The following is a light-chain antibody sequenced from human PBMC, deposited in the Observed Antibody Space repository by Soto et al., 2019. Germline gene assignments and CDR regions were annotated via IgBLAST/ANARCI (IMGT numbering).Light chain of an antibody. J-gene: IGKJ2*01. V-gene: IGKV3-20*01. CDR2: AAS. CDR1: QSISSSY. CDR3: QLYGGSHMFS. Sequence: EIGLTQSPGTLSLSPGEGAALSCRTSQSISSSYLAWYQQKPGQAPSLLIYAASSRATGIPDRFSGSGSGTDFTLTISRLEPEDFAVYYCQLYGGSHMFSFGQGTKLEIK.